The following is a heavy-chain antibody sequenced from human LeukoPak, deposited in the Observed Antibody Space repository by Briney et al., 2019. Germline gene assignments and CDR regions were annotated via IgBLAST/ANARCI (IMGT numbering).Heavy chain of an antibody. CDR3: ARVAAEVVGVPGAIGFGWLRRDYYYMDV. V-gene: IGHV1-2*02. J-gene: IGHJ6*03. CDR2: INPNSGGT. CDR1: GYTFSDYY. Sequence: GASVKVSCKASGYTFSDYYMHWVRQAPGQGLEWMGWINPNSGGTSYAQRFQGRVTMTRDMSTSTVYMELSSLRSEDTAVYYCARVAAEVVGVPGAIGFGWLRRDYYYMDVWGKGTTVTVSS. D-gene: IGHD2-2*02.